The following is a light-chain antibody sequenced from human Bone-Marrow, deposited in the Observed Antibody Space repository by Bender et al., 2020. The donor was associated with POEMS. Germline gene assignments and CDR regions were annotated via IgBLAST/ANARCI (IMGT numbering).Light chain of an antibody. V-gene: IGLV2-23*02. J-gene: IGLJ2*01. CDR3: CSYAVPWV. Sequence: QSALTQPASVSGSPGQSITISCTGISGDVGTYNLVSWYQQHPGKAPKLIIFDVIKRPSGISNRFSGSQSGNTASLTISGLQSDDEAEYYCCSYAVPWVFGGGTKVTVL. CDR1: SGDVGTYNL. CDR2: DVI.